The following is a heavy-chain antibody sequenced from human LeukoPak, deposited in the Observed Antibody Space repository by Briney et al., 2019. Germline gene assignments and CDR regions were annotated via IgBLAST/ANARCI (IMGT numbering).Heavy chain of an antibody. CDR1: GYTLTNYG. CDR3: ARVGLGSCSSTTCYGRAFDI. CDR2: IIPIFGTA. D-gene: IGHD2-2*01. V-gene: IGHV1-69*06. J-gene: IGHJ3*02. Sequence: ASVKVSCKTSGYTLTNYGLSWVRQAPGQGLEWMGGIIPIFGTANYAQKFQGRVTITADKSTSTAYMELSSLRSDDTAVYYCARVGLGSCSSTTCYGRAFDIWGQGTMVTVFS.